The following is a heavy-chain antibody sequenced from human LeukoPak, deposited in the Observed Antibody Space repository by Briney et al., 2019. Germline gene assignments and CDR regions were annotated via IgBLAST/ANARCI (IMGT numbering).Heavy chain of an antibody. Sequence: PSETLSLTCTVSGGSISSGDYYWNWIRQPPGKGLEWIGYIYYSGSTYYNPSLKSRVTISLDTSKNQFSLKLSSVTAADTAVYYCARDQGHYGDFELNCFDSWGQGALVTVSS. D-gene: IGHD4-17*01. CDR3: ARDQGHYGDFELNCFDS. V-gene: IGHV4-30-4*01. CDR2: IYYSGST. CDR1: GGSISSGDYY. J-gene: IGHJ5*01.